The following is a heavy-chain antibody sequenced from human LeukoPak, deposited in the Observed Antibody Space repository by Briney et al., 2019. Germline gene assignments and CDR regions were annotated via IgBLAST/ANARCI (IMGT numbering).Heavy chain of an antibody. D-gene: IGHD3-22*01. V-gene: IGHV3-23*01. CDR3: AKDSQNYYDSSGYYL. Sequence: PGGSLRLSCAASGFIFSDYAMSWVRQAPGKGLEWVSTISNSGGSTYYADSVKGRFTISRDNSKNTLYLQMNSLRAEDTAVYYCAKDSQNYYDSSGYYLWGQGTLVTVSS. J-gene: IGHJ4*02. CDR1: GFIFSDYA. CDR2: ISNSGGST.